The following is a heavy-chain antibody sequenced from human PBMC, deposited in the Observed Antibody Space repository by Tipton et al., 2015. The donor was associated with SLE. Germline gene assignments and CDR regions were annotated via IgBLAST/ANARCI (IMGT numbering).Heavy chain of an antibody. CDR3: ARDETYRGLDV. CDR2: NSKSGGDI. Sequence: SLRLSCAAAGFAFSSFEMYWVRQAPGKGRECISYNSKSGGDIYNADSVKGRFTISRDNANNSLYLQMNSLRAEDTGVYFCARDETYRGLDVWGQGTTVTVS. CDR1: GFAFSSFE. V-gene: IGHV3-48*03. J-gene: IGHJ6*02.